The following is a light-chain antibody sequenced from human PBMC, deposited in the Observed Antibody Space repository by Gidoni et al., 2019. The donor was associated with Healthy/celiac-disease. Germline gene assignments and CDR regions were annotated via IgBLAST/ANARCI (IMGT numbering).Light chain of an antibody. V-gene: IGKV3-20*01. CDR2: GAA. J-gene: IGKJ1*01. CDR3: QQYGSSPPT. Sequence: IVLTQSPGTLSLSPGERATLSCRASQSVSSSYLAWYQQKPGQAPRLLIYGAASRATGLPDRLSGSGYGKDFTLTISRLEPEDFAVYYGQQYGSSPPTFGQGTKVEIK. CDR1: QSVSSSY.